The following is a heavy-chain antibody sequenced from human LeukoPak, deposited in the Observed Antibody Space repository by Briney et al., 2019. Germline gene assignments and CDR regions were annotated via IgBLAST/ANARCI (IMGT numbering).Heavy chain of an antibody. D-gene: IGHD6-6*01. CDR1: GFTFSSYS. CDR2: ISYDGSNK. CDR3: AKDQGSSGMDV. Sequence: PGGSLRLSCAASGFTFSSYSMHWVRQAPGKGLEWVAVISYDGSNKYYADSVKGRFTISRDNSKNTLYLQMNSLRAEDTAVYYCAKDQGSSGMDVWGQGTTVTVSS. J-gene: IGHJ6*02. V-gene: IGHV3-30*18.